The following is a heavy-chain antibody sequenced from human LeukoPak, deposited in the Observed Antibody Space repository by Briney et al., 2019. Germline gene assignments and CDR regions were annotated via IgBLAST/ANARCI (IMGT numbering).Heavy chain of an antibody. V-gene: IGHV3-21*01. CDR1: GFTFSNYN. D-gene: IGHD2-8*02. J-gene: IGHJ4*02. Sequence: PGGSLTLACAASGFTFSNYNMNCVRQAPGKGLEWVSSISSSSSYIYYADSVKGRFTISRDNTKNSLYLQMNSLRAEDTAVYYCARDSPYGTAGYWGQGTLVTVSS. CDR2: ISSSSSYI. CDR3: ARDSPYGTAGY.